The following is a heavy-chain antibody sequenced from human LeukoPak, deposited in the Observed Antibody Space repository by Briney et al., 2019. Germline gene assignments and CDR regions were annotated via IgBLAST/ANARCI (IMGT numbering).Heavy chain of an antibody. D-gene: IGHD3-3*01. J-gene: IGHJ4*02. CDR1: GYTFTGYY. V-gene: IGHV1-2*02. Sequence: ASVKVSCKASGYTFTGYYTHWVRQAPGQGLEWMGWINPNSGGTNYAQKLQGRVTMTTDTSTSTAYMELRSLRSDDTAVYYCARERKYYDFWSGYYNPLDYWGQGTLVTVSS. CDR3: ARERKYYDFWSGYYNPLDY. CDR2: INPNSGGT.